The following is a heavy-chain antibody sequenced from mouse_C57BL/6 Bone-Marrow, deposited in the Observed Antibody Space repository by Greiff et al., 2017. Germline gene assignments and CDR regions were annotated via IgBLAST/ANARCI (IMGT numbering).Heavy chain of an antibody. V-gene: IGHV15-2*01. CDR2: ILPSIGRT. D-gene: IGHD1-1*01. Sequence: QVQLQQSGSELRSPGSSVKLSCKDFDSEVFPIAYMSWVRQKPGHGFEWIGGILPSIGRTIYGEKFEDKATLDADTLSNTAYLELNSLTSEDSAIYYCARGEPDYGDWYFDVWGTGTTVTVSS. CDR3: ARGEPDYGDWYFDV. CDR1: DSEVFPIAY. J-gene: IGHJ1*03.